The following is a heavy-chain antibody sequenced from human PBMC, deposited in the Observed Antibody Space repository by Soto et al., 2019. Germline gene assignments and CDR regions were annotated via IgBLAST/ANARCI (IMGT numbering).Heavy chain of an antibody. CDR1: GGSISSGGYY. CDR2: IYYSGST. Sequence: SETLSLTCTVSGGSISSGGYYWSWIRQHPGKGQEWIGYIYYSGSTYYNPSLKSRVTISVDTSKNQFSLNLSSVTAADTAVYYCARVGLYSSSWTLHNWFDPWGKGTLVTVSS. J-gene: IGHJ5*02. CDR3: ARVGLYSSSWTLHNWFDP. V-gene: IGHV4-31*03. D-gene: IGHD6-13*01.